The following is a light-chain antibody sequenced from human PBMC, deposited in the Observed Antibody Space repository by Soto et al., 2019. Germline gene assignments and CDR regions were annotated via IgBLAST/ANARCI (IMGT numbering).Light chain of an antibody. J-gene: IGLJ2*01. Sequence: QSVLTQPASVSGSPGQSIPVSCTGTSSDIGGHNYVSWSQQHPGKVPKLIIYEVTNRPSGASNRFSGSKSGNTASLTVSGLQAEDEADYYCSSYTTTSTVVFGGGTKLTVL. CDR3: SSYTTTSTVV. CDR1: SSDIGGHNY. V-gene: IGLV2-14*01. CDR2: EVT.